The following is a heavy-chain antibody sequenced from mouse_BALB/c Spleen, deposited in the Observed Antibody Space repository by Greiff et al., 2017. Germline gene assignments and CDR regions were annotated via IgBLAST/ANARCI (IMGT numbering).Heavy chain of an antibody. CDR1: GYSITSGYY. D-gene: IGHD2-1*01. V-gene: IGHV3-6*02. J-gene: IGHJ2*01. CDR3: AREDGNYVYFDY. Sequence: DVQLQESGPGLVKPSQSLSLTCSVTGYSITSGYYWNWIRQFPGNKLEWMGYISYDGSNNYNPSLKNRISITRDTSKNQFFLKLNSVTTEDTATYYCAREDGNYVYFDYWGQGTTLTVSS. CDR2: ISYDGSN.